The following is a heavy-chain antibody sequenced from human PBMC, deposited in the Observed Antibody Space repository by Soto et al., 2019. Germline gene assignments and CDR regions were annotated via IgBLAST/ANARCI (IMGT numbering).Heavy chain of an antibody. J-gene: IGHJ5*02. V-gene: IGHV4-39*01. CDR1: GGSLRRRGYY. CDR3: ATRNWFDP. Sequence: SETLSLTCTGSGGSLRRRGYYWGWIRQPPGKGLEWIGTIYYSGSTYYNPSLKSRVTISVDTSKNQFSLKLSSVTAADTAVYYGATRNWFDPWGQGTLVTVS. CDR2: IYYSGST.